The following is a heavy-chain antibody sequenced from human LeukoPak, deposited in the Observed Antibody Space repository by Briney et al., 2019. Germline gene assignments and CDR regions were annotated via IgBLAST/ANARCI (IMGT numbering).Heavy chain of an antibody. CDR3: ARGLFLSGYLDAFDI. V-gene: IGHV3-23*01. D-gene: IGHD3-22*01. Sequence: ETLSLTCAVYGGSFSGYYWSWIRQPPGKGLEWVSAISGSGGSTYYADSVKGRCTISRDNLKNVLYLQMNSLKVEDTALYYCARGLFLSGYLDAFDIWGQGTVVTVSS. CDR2: ISGSGGST. J-gene: IGHJ3*02. CDR1: GGSFSGYY.